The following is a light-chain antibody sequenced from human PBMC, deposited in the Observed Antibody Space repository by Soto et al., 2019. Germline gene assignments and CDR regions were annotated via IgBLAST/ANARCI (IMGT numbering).Light chain of an antibody. V-gene: IGKV1-5*03. CDR1: QSVSSW. J-gene: IGKJ1*01. CDR2: KAS. CDR3: QHYRSYSWT. Sequence: DIQMTQSPSTLSASVGDRVTITCRASQSVSSWLAWYQEKPGKAPKLLIYKASTLESGVPSRFSGSGSGTEFTLSISSLQPDDFATYYCQHYRSYSWTFGQGTKVEI.